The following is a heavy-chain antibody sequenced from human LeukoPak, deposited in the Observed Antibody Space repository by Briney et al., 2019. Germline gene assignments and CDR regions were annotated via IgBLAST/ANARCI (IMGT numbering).Heavy chain of an antibody. CDR3: AKGNSGFYFYFDY. CDR2: ILSDGSDK. V-gene: IGHV3-30*18. CDR1: EFTFSNYG. D-gene: IGHD3-22*01. J-gene: IGHJ4*02. Sequence: GGSLRLSCAASEFTFSNYGMRWVRQAPGKGLEWVAAILSDGSDKYYADSVKGRFTISRDNSKNTLYLQMNSLRAEDTAVYYCAKGNSGFYFYFDYWGQGTLVTVSS.